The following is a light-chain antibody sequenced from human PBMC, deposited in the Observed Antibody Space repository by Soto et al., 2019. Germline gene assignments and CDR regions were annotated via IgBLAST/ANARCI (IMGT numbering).Light chain of an antibody. J-gene: IGKJ4*01. CDR1: QDIRSS. V-gene: IGKV3-15*01. CDR3: QRYNNWPLT. CDR2: GAS. Sequence: VRTQSPATLSVSPGERITLSCRASQDIRSSLAWYQQKPGQAPRLLIYGASIRATGVPATFSGSGSGTEFTLSISSLQSEHLGVYYCQRYNNWPLTFGGGTKVDIK.